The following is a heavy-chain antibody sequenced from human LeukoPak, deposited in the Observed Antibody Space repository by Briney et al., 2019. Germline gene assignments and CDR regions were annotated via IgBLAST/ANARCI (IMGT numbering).Heavy chain of an antibody. J-gene: IGHJ4*02. V-gene: IGHV1-69*04. CDR2: IIPILGIA. Sequence: SVKVSCKASGGTFSSYTISWVRQAPGQGLEWMGRIIPILGIANYAQKFHGRVTITADKSTSTAYMELSSLRSEDTAVYYCARDYYDSSGQFDYWGQGALVTVSS. D-gene: IGHD3-22*01. CDR1: GGTFSSYT. CDR3: ARDYYDSSGQFDY.